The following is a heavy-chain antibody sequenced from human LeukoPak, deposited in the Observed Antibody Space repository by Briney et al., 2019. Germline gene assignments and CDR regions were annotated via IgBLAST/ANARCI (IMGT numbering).Heavy chain of an antibody. V-gene: IGHV3-7*01. Sequence: PGGSLRLSCAASGFTFSSYGMHWVRQAPGKGLEWVANIKQDGSEKYYVDSVKGRFTISRDNAKNSLYLQMNSLRAEDTAVYYCARDSMVRGVIGWRYYYMDVWGKGTTVTVSS. CDR3: ARDSMVRGVIGWRYYYMDV. CDR1: GFTFSSYG. CDR2: IKQDGSEK. J-gene: IGHJ6*03. D-gene: IGHD3-10*01.